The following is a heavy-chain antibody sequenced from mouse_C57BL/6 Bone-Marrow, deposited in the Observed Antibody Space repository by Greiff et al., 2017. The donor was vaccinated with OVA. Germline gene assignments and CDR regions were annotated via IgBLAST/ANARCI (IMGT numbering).Heavy chain of an antibody. J-gene: IGHJ3*01. V-gene: IGHV1-72*01. CDR3: ARSHYSNYGAWFAY. CDR2: IDPNRGGT. CDR1: GYTFTSYW. D-gene: IGHD2-5*01. Sequence: QVHVKQPGAELVKPGASVKLSCKASGYTFTSYWMHWVKQRPGRGLEWIGRIDPNRGGTKYNEKFKSKATLTVDKPSSTAYMQLSSLTSEDSAVYDCARSHYSNYGAWFAYWGQGTLVTVSA.